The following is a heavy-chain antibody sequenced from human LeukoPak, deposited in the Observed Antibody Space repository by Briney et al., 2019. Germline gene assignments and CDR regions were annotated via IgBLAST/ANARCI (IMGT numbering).Heavy chain of an antibody. CDR2: ISTYNGDT. D-gene: IGHD3-16*01. Sequence: GASVKVSCKASGYTFTSYYMHWVRQAPGQGLEWMGWISTYNGDTNSVQRLQGRVTMTTDTSTSTAYMELRSLRSDDTAVYYCARDGVFSGAYALGYWGQGTLVTVSS. CDR1: GYTFTSYY. J-gene: IGHJ4*02. CDR3: ARDGVFSGAYALGY. V-gene: IGHV1-18*04.